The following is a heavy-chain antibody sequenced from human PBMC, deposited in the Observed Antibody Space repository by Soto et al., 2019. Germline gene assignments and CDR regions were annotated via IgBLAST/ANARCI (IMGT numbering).Heavy chain of an antibody. D-gene: IGHD1-1*01. V-gene: IGHV3-15*01. Sequence: GGSLRLSCLASGFTFRSYAMTWVRQAPGKGLEWVGRIKTKPDDGTIDYAAPVRGRFAISRDDSKNTLYLQMTSLTPDDTGVYYCTTSNLGVDFWGPGTLVTVSS. CDR3: TTSNLGVDF. CDR2: IKTKPDDGTI. J-gene: IGHJ4*02. CDR1: GFTFRSYA.